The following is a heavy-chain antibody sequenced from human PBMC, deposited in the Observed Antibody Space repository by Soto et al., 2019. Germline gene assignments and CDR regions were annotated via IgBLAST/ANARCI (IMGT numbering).Heavy chain of an antibody. Sequence: QVQLVQSGAEVKKPGASVKVSCKASGYTFTSYAMHWVRQAPGQTLEWMGWINAGNGNTKYSQKFQGRVTITRDTSASTAYMELSSLRSEDTAVYYCARASQDVVVVVALGYWGQGTLVTVSS. D-gene: IGHD2-15*01. J-gene: IGHJ4*02. CDR3: ARASQDVVVVVALGY. V-gene: IGHV1-3*01. CDR1: GYTFTSYA. CDR2: INAGNGNT.